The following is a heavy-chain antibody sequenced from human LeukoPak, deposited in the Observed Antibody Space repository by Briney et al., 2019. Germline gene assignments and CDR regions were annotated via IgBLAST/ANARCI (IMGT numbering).Heavy chain of an antibody. D-gene: IGHD2-15*01. CDR2: IYYSGST. CDR1: GGSISSSNYY. CDR3: ARLRRVLGVVVAATSPQRSRYFDY. J-gene: IGHJ4*02. V-gene: IGHV4-39*01. Sequence: PSETLSLTCTVSGGSISSSNYYWGWIRQPPGKGLEWIGNIYYSGSTYYNPSFKSRLTISVDTSKNQFSLKLSSVTAADTAVYYCARLRRVLGVVVAATSPQRSRYFDYWGQGTLVTVSS.